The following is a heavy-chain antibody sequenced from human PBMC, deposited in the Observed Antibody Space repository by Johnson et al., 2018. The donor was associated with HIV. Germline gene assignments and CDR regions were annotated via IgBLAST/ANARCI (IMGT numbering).Heavy chain of an antibody. V-gene: IGHV3-9*01. CDR1: GFTFDDYA. D-gene: IGHD3-22*01. J-gene: IGHJ3*02. Sequence: VQLVESGGGLVQPGRSLRLSCAASGFTFDDYAMPWVRQAPGKGLEWVSGISWNSGSIGYAVFVNGRFTISRDNAKNFLYLQMYTLRAEEAAVYYCAKDISYGYSGLYAVDIWGQGTMVTVSS. CDR2: ISWNSGSI. CDR3: AKDISYGYSGLYAVDI.